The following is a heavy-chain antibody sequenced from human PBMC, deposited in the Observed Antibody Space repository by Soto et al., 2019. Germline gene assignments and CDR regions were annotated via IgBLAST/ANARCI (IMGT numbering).Heavy chain of an antibody. V-gene: IGHV3-23*01. J-gene: IGHJ4*02. CDR1: GFTFSSYA. D-gene: IGHD3-9*01. CDR3: AKDLEIYDILTGYFYPNDY. Sequence: GGSLRLSCAASGFTFSSYAMSWVRQAPGKGLEWVSAISGSGGSTYYADSVKGRFTISRDNSKNTLYLQMNSLRAEDTAVYYCAKDLEIYDILTGYFYPNDYWGQGTLVTVSS. CDR2: ISGSGGST.